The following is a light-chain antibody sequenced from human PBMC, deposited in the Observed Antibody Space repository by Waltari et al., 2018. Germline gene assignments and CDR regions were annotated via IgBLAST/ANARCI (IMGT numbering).Light chain of an antibody. V-gene: IGLV2-11*01. CDR3: CSFAGAYTWI. Sequence: SALTQPRSVSGSPGQSVTISCTVTTSDVGRYNYVSWYQHLPVKAPELLMFDVTQRPSGVPDRFSGSKSANTASLTISGLQPDDEADYYCCSFAGAYTWIFGGGTKVTVL. J-gene: IGLJ2*01. CDR2: DVT. CDR1: TSDVGRYNY.